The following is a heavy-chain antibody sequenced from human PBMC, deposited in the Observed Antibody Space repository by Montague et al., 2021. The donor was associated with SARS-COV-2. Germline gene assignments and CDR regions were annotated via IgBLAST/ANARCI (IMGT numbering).Heavy chain of an antibody. CDR2: IYYSGST. J-gene: IGHJ3*02. D-gene: IGHD2-2*01. V-gene: IGHV4-59*08. CDR1: GVSISSYY. CDR3: AKQALTRNCTGTTCFGAAFDI. Sequence: SETLSLTCTVSGVSISSYYWTWIRQPPGKGLEWIGFIYYSGSTNYNPSLKSRVTISVDTSKNQFSLKLSSVTAADTAVYYCAKQALTRNCTGTTCFGAAFDIWGQGTLVTVSS.